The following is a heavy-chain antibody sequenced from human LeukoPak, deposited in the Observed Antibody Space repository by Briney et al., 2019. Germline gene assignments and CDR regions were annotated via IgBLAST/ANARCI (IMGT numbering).Heavy chain of an antibody. Sequence: AETLSLTCPVSGHSISSSSYYWGWLRQPPGKGLEWIGGIYYSGSTYYNRSLKSRVTISVDTSKHQFSRKLSSVTAADTAVYYCAVVSYYDSSGYYFAGAVDYWGQGTLVTVSS. D-gene: IGHD3-22*01. V-gene: IGHV4-39*01. CDR3: AVVSYYDSSGYYFAGAVDY. CDR1: GHSISSSSYY. CDR2: IYYSGST. J-gene: IGHJ4*02.